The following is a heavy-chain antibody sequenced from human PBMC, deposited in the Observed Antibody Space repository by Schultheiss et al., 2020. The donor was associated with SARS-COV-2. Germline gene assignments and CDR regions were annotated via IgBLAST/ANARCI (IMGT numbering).Heavy chain of an antibody. CDR1: GFTFSSYS. CDR3: ARDPNWDGF. V-gene: IGHV3-20*04. CDR2: INWNGGST. D-gene: IGHD5-24*01. J-gene: IGHJ4*02. Sequence: GGSLRLSCAASGFTFSSYSMNWVRQAPGKGLEWVSGINWNGGSTGYADSVKGRFTISRDNSKNTLYLQMNSLRAEDTAVYYCARDPNWDGFWGQGTLVTVSS.